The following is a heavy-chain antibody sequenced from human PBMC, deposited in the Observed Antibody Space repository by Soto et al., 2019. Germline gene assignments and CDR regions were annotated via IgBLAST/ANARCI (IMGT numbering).Heavy chain of an antibody. Sequence: PSETLSLTCTVSGGSISSYYWTWIRQPPGKGLEYIGYIYYSGSTNYNPSLKSRVTISVDTSKNQFSLKLSSVTAADTAVYYCAGASRNWNFDYWGQGTLVTVSS. D-gene: IGHD1-1*01. V-gene: IGHV4-59*01. CDR1: GGSISSYY. J-gene: IGHJ4*02. CDR3: AGASRNWNFDY. CDR2: IYYSGST.